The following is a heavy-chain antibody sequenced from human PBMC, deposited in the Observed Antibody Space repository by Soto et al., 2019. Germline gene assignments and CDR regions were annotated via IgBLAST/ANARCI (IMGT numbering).Heavy chain of an antibody. CDR2: ISGSGGST. D-gene: IGHD2-2*01. CDR1: GFTFSSYA. CDR3: AKKMCSSTSCFGFDY. J-gene: IGHJ4*02. Sequence: GGSLRLSCAASGFTFSSYAMSWVRQAPGKGLEWVSAISGSGGSTYYADSVKGRFTISRDNSKNTLYLQMNSLRAEDTAVYYCAKKMCSSTSCFGFDYWGQGTLVTVSS. V-gene: IGHV3-23*01.